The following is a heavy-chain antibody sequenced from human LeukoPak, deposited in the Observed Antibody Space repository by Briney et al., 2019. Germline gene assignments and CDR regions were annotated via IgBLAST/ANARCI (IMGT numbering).Heavy chain of an antibody. D-gene: IGHD2-15*01. CDR1: GFTFSNAW. Sequence: GGSLRLSCAASGFTFSNAWMSWVRQAPGKGLEWVGRIKSKTDGGTTDYAAPVKGGFTISRDDSKNTLYLQMNSLKTEDTAVYYCTTDPVVVAASYYYMDVWGKGTTVTVSS. V-gene: IGHV3-15*01. CDR3: TTDPVVVAASYYYMDV. J-gene: IGHJ6*03. CDR2: IKSKTDGGTT.